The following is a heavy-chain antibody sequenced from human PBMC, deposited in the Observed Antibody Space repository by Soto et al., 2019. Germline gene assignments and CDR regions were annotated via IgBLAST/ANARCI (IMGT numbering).Heavy chain of an antibody. CDR2: IYHSGST. CDR3: ARSMGNDYGADNWFDH. Sequence: KPSETLSLTCAVSGGSISSRGYSWSWILHPPGKGLEWIGYIYHSGSTYYNPSLKSRVTISVDRSKNQFSLKLSSVTAADTAVYYCARSMGNDYGADNWFDHWGKGNMVTVSA. V-gene: IGHV4-30-2*01. D-gene: IGHD4-17*01. J-gene: IGHJ5*02. CDR1: GGSISSRGYS.